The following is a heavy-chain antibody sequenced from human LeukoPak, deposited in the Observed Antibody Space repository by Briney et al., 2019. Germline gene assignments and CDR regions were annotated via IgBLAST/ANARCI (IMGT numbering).Heavy chain of an antibody. D-gene: IGHD3-10*01. J-gene: IGHJ4*02. CDR3: ARESRRYGSGSYPPDY. V-gene: IGHV3-21*01. CDR2: ISNSGAST. Sequence: GESLRLSCVASGFTFSSCSTNSVRQAPGKGLEWVSSISNSGASTDYADSVKGRFTISRDNAKNSLYLQMTSLRAEDTAVYYCARESRRYGSGSYPPDYWGRGTLVTVSS. CDR1: GFTFSSCS.